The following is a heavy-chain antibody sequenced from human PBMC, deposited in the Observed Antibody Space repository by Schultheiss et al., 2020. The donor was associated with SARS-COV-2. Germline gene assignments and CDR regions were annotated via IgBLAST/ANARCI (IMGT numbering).Heavy chain of an antibody. CDR1: GFTFSNYW. CDR3: ARDHDFRSGKYFDY. J-gene: IGHJ4*02. CDR2: INSDGSST. V-gene: IGHV3-74*01. D-gene: IGHD3-3*01. Sequence: GESLKISCAVSGFTFSNYWMHWVRQAPGKGPVWVSRINSDGSSTNYADSVKGRFTISRDNAENTLYLQMNSLRAEDTAVYYCARDHDFRSGKYFDYWGQGTLVTVSS.